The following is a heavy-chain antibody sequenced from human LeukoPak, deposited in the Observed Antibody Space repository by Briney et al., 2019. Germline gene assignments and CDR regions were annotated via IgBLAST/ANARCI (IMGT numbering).Heavy chain of an antibody. CDR2: ISYDGSNK. V-gene: IGHV3-30-3*01. CDR3: ARGHSSGWYYFDY. Sequence: PGRSLRLSCAASGFTFSSYATHWVRQAPGKGLEWVAVISYDGSNKYYADSVKGRFTISRDNSKNTLYLQMNSLRAEDTAVYYCARGHSSGWYYFDYWGQGTLVTVSS. J-gene: IGHJ4*02. D-gene: IGHD6-19*01. CDR1: GFTFSSYA.